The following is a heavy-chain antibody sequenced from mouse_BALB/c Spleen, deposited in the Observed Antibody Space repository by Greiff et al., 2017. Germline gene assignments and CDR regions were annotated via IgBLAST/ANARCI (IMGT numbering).Heavy chain of an antibody. J-gene: IGHJ1*01. CDR2: IWAGGST. V-gene: IGHV2-9*02. CDR1: GFSLTSSC. Sequence: VQRVESGPGLVAPSQSLSITCTVSGFSLTSSCVHWVRQPPGKGLEWLGVIWAGGSTNYNSALMSRLSISKDNSTSQVFLKMNSLQTDDTAMYYCAREEMYYYGSPRYFDVWGAGTTVTVSS. CDR3: AREEMYYYGSPRYFDV. D-gene: IGHD1-1*01.